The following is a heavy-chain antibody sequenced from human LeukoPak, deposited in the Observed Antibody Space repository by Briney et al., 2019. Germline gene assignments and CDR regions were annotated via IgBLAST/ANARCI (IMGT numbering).Heavy chain of an antibody. V-gene: IGHV4-59*01. CDR3: ARGIAAAGSDYYYYYMDV. CDR1: GGSISSYY. J-gene: IGHJ6*03. Sequence: PSETLSLTCTVSGGSISSYYWSWIRQPPGKGLEWIGYIYYSGSTNYNPSLKSRVTISVDTSKNQFSLKLSPVTAADTAVYYCARGIAAAGSDYYYYYMDVWGKGTTVTVSS. D-gene: IGHD6-13*01. CDR2: IYYSGST.